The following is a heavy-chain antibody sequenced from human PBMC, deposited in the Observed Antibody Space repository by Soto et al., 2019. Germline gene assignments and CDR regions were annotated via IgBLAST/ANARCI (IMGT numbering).Heavy chain of an antibody. CDR2: VSGSGEST. J-gene: IGHJ4*02. CDR3: AKDAGIPPYYFDF. V-gene: IGHV3-23*01. D-gene: IGHD2-2*01. CDR1: GFMFNSYA. Sequence: EVQVLESGGGLVQPGGSLRLSCAASGFMFNSYAMSWVRQAPGKGLEWVSTVSGSGESTDYTDSVQGRFTISRDNSKNTVYLQMNSPRVEDTAVYYCAKDAGIPPYYFDFWGQGTLVTVSS.